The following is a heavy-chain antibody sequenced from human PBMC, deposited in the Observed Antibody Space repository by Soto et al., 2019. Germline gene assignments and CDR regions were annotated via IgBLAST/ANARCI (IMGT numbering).Heavy chain of an antibody. CDR1: GGSISSGGYY. D-gene: IGHD3-22*01. CDR3: AREGRWDSSGYYFPPYAFDI. CDR2: IYYSGST. Sequence: SETLSLTCTVSGGSISSGGYYWSWIRQHPGKGLEWIGYIYYSGSTYYNPSLKSRVTISVDTSKNQFSLKLSSVTAADTAVYYCAREGRWDSSGYYFPPYAFDIWGQGTMVTVSS. V-gene: IGHV4-31*03. J-gene: IGHJ3*02.